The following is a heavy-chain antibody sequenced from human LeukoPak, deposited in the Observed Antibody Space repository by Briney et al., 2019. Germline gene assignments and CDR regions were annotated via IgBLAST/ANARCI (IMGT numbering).Heavy chain of an antibody. CDR2: ISDSARTT. V-gene: IGHV3-23*01. CDR1: GFTFSSYA. J-gene: IGHJ4*02. Sequence: PGGSLRLSCAASGFTFSSYAMSWVRQAPGKGLEWVSSISDSARTTYYADSVKGRFTTSRDNSKNTVYLQMNSLRAEDTAIYYCAKRWSYIDYWGQGALVTVSP. CDR3: AKRWSYIDY. D-gene: IGHD4-23*01.